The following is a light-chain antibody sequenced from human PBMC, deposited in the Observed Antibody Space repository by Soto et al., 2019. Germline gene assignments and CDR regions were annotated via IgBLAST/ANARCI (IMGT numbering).Light chain of an antibody. J-gene: IGLJ3*02. CDR2: RDN. CDR1: SSNIGSNA. Sequence: QSVLTQPPSASGTPGQRVSISCSGSSSNIGSNAVHWYQQFPGTAPRLLIYRDNHRPSGVPDRFSGSKSGASASLVLSGLQSEDEADYYCAAWNDRPYLWVFGGGTKVTVL. CDR3: AAWNDRPYLWV. V-gene: IGLV1-44*01.